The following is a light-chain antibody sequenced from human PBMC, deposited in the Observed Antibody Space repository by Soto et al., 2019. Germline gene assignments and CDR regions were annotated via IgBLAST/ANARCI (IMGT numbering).Light chain of an antibody. CDR3: SSYAGSSNV. CDR2: EVN. CDR1: SSDVGGYNY. J-gene: IGLJ1*01. V-gene: IGLV2-8*01. Sequence: QSVLTQPPSASGSPGQSVAISCTGTSSDVGGYNYVSWYQQHPGKAPKLMIYEVNKRPSGVPDRFSGSKSGNTASLTVSGLRAEDEADYYRSSYAGSSNVFGTGTKVTVL.